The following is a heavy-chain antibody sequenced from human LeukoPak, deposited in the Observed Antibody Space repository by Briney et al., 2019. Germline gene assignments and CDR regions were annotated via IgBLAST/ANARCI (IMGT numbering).Heavy chain of an antibody. V-gene: IGHV4-59*01. CDR3: ARDPHYGDILNDPFDI. Sequence: SPSETLSLTCTVSGGSISRYYWSWIRQPPGKGLEWIGYIYYSGSTKYSPSLKSRVTISVDTSKNQFSLKLSSVTAADTAVYYCARDPHYGDILNDPFDIWGQGTMVTVSS. D-gene: IGHD4-17*01. CDR1: GGSISRYY. CDR2: IYYSGST. J-gene: IGHJ3*02.